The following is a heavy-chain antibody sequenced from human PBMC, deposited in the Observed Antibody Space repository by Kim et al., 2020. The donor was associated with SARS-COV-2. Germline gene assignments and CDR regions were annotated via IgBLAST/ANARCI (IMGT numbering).Heavy chain of an antibody. V-gene: IGHV3-30*04. CDR3: ARGGGYNGPFDY. CDR2: ISYDGSNK. J-gene: IGHJ4*02. CDR1: GFTFSSYA. D-gene: IGHD5-12*01. Sequence: GGSLRLSCAASGFTFSSYAMHWVRQAPGKGLEWVAVISYDGSNKYYADSVKGRFTISRDNSKNTLYLQMNSLRAEDTAGYYCARGGGYNGPFDYWGQGTLVTVSS.